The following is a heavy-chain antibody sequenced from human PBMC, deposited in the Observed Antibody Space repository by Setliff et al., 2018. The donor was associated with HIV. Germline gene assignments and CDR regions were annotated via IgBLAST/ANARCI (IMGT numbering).Heavy chain of an antibody. V-gene: IGHV1-69*10. CDR3: VKEYHTEVTDTRVANYFDY. J-gene: IGHJ4*02. CDR2: IIPIASVP. Sequence: SVKVSCKASGGSFNTYGIHWVRQAPGQGLEWMGGIIPIASVPNYSQKFQDRVTMTSDTSTSTVYMELRSLRSEDTAIYYCVKEYHTEVTDTRVANYFDYWGQGTLVTVSS. D-gene: IGHD4-4*01. CDR1: GGSFNTYG.